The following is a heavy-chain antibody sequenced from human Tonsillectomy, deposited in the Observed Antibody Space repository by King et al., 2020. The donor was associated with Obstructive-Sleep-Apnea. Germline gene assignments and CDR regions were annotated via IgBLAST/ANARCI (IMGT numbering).Heavy chain of an antibody. CDR3: DRSPITIIAQGAFDI. D-gene: IGHD3-22*01. V-gene: IGHV4-30-4*01. J-gene: IGHJ3*02. CDR1: GGSINSGDYY. Sequence: VQLQESGPGLVKPSQTLSLTCTVSGGSINSGDYYWSWIRQPPGKGLEWIGYIYYSGSTYYNPSLESRITISIETAKNQFSLKLSPVTAADTAVYYCDRSPITIIAQGAFDIWGQGTMVTVSS. CDR2: IYYSGST.